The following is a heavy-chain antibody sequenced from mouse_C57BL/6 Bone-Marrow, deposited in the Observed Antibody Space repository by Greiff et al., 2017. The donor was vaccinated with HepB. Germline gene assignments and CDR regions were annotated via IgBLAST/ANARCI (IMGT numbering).Heavy chain of an antibody. J-gene: IGHJ4*01. CDR2: IWSGGST. V-gene: IGHV2-2*01. CDR3: ARNGWLLQGGAMDY. D-gene: IGHD2-3*01. CDR1: GFSLTSYG. Sequence: VQRVESGPGLVQPSQSLSITCTVSGFSLTSYGVHWVRQSPGKGLEWLGVIWSGGSTDYNAAFISRLSISKDNSKSQVFFKMNSLQADDTAIYYCARNGWLLQGGAMDYWGQGTSVTVSS.